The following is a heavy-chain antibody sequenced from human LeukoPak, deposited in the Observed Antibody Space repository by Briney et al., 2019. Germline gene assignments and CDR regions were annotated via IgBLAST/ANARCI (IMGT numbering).Heavy chain of an antibody. CDR2: ISTSGNT. CDR1: GGSISSYY. J-gene: IGHJ4*02. V-gene: IGHV4-4*07. Sequence: SETLFLTCTVSGGSISSYYWTWIRQPAGKGLEWIGRISTSGNTNYTPSFKSRVTMSVDTSRNQFSLKLTSVTAADAAVYYCARGEGNYFDYWGQGALVTVSS. CDR3: ARGEGNYFDY.